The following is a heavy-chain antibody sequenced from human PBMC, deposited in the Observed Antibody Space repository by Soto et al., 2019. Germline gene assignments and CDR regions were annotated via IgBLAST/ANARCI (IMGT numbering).Heavy chain of an antibody. CDR2: INHSGST. V-gene: IGHV4-34*01. Sequence: PSETLSLTCAVYGGSFSGYYWSWIRQPPGKGLEWIGEINHSGSTNYNPSLKSRVTISVDTSKNQFSLKLSSVTAADTAVYYCAGFRRYYYMDVWGKGTTVTVSS. D-gene: IGHD2-15*01. J-gene: IGHJ6*03. CDR1: GGSFSGYY. CDR3: AGFRRYYYMDV.